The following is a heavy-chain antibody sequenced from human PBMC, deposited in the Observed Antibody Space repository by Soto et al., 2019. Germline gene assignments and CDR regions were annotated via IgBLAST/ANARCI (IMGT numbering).Heavy chain of an antibody. J-gene: IGHJ5*02. Sequence: QVQLQESGPGPVKPSQTLSLSCSVSGGSISSGDYYWSWIRQPPGKGLEWIGYIYYTGSTYYNPSLKSRVTISVDTSKNQFSLNLSSVTVADTAVYYCARVGYCSGDTCYLAWFDPWGRGTQVTVSS. V-gene: IGHV4-30-4*01. CDR3: ARVGYCSGDTCYLAWFDP. CDR1: GGSISSGDYY. CDR2: IYYTGST. D-gene: IGHD2-15*01.